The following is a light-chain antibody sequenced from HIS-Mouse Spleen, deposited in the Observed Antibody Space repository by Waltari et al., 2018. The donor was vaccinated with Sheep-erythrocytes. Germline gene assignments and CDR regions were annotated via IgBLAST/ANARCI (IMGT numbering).Light chain of an antibody. CDR1: SSNIGNNA. CDR2: YDD. V-gene: IGLV1-36*01. J-gene: IGLJ3*02. Sequence: TISCSGSSSNIGNNAVNWYQQLPGKAPKLLIYYDDLLPSGVSDRFSGSKSGTSASLAISGLQSEDEADYYCCSYAGSSTPWVFGGGTKLTVL. CDR3: CSYAGSSTPWV.